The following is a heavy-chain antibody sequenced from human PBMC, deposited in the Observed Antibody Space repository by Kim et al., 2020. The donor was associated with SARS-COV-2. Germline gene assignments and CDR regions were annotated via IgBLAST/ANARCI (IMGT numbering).Heavy chain of an antibody. V-gene: IGHV3-30*04. CDR3: ARDLAVVVPAPGV. D-gene: IGHD2-2*01. CDR2: ISYDGSNK. CDR1: GFTFSSYA. Sequence: GGSLRLSCAASGFTFSSYAMHWVRQAPGKGLERVAVISYDGSNKYYADSVKGRFTISRDNSKNTLYLQMNSLRAEDTAVYYCARDLAVVVPAPGVWGQGTTVTVSS. J-gene: IGHJ6*02.